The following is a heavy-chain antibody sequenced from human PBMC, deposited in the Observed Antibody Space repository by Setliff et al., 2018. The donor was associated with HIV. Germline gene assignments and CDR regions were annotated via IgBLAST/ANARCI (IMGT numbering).Heavy chain of an antibody. CDR1: GYSVSSGYF. V-gene: IGHV4-38-2*01. Sequence: SETLSLTCAVSGYSVSSGYFWGWIRQPPGKGLEWIGSIFHTGSTYYNPSLKSRVTISVDTSKNQFSLRLTSVTAADTAVYYCARVREYGGNFLDYWGQGTLVTVSS. CDR2: IFHTGST. J-gene: IGHJ4*02. D-gene: IGHD4-17*01. CDR3: ARVREYGGNFLDY.